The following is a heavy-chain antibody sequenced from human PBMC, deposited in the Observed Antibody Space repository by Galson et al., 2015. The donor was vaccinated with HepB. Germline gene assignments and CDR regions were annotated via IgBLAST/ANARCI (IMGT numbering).Heavy chain of an antibody. CDR1: GFTFSDYA. D-gene: IGHD3-9*01. CDR2: TSYDGSNN. CDR3: AREKFPYDILTGYYSPYVFDI. Sequence: SLRLSCAASGFTFSDYAMDWVRQVPGKGLEWVALTSYDGSNNYYADSVKGRFTISRENSKNILYLQMNSLTAEDTALYYCAREKFPYDILTGYYSPYVFDIWGQGTVVTVSS. V-gene: IGHV3-30-3*01. J-gene: IGHJ3*02.